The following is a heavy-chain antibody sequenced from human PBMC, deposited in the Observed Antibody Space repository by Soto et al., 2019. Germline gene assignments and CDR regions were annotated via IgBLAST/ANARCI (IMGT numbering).Heavy chain of an antibody. Sequence: ASVKVSCKDSGYTFTSYDINWVRQATGKGIEWMGWMKPNSGNTGYAQKFQGRVTMTRNTSISTAYMELSSLRSEDTAVYYCARTYYDFWSGYYNNWFDPWGQGTLVTVSS. CDR1: GYTFTSYD. D-gene: IGHD3-3*01. CDR2: MKPNSGNT. CDR3: ARTYYDFWSGYYNNWFDP. J-gene: IGHJ5*02. V-gene: IGHV1-8*01.